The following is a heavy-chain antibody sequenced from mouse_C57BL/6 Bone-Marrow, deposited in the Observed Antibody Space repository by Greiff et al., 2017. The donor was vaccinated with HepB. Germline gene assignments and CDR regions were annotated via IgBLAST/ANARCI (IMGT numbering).Heavy chain of an antibody. D-gene: IGHD2-12*01. J-gene: IGHJ3*01. V-gene: IGHV1-22*01. CDR1: GYTFTDYN. CDR2: INPNNGGT. Sequence: DVHLVESGPELVKPGASVKMSCKASGYTFTDYNMHWVKQSHGKSLEWIGYINPNNGGTSYNQKFKGKATLTVNKSSSTAYMELRSLTSEDSAVYYCARLRRAWFAYWGQGTLVTVSA. CDR3: ARLRRAWFAY.